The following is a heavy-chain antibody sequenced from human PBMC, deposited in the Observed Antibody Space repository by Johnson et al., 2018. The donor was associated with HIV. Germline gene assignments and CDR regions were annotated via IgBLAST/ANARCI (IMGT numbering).Heavy chain of an antibody. J-gene: IGHJ3*02. CDR1: GFTFSGYY. CDR2: ISSSGSTI. Sequence: QVQLVESGGGLVQPGGSLKLSCAASGFTFSGYYMVWIRQAPGKGLEWLSYISSSGSTIYYADSVKGRFTISRDNAKNSVFLQMNSLRAEDTAMYYCARAMYYYDTSGYLIRPRAFDIWGQGTVVTVSS. CDR3: ARAMYYYDTSGYLIRPRAFDI. V-gene: IGHV3-11*04. D-gene: IGHD3-22*01.